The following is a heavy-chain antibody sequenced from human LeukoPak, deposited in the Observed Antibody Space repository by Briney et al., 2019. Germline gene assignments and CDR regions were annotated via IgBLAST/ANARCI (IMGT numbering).Heavy chain of an antibody. CDR3: ASDLCGPFY. J-gene: IGHJ4*02. Sequence: GGSLRLACAASGFTLSNYWMHWVRQAPGKGLVWVARIPTDGNNILYTDSVKGRFTLSRDNAKNTVYLQMNSLRAEDTAVYYCASDLCGPFYWGEGGLVTVSS. CDR1: GFTLSNYW. CDR2: IPTDGNNI. V-gene: IGHV3-74*01. D-gene: IGHD3-10*02.